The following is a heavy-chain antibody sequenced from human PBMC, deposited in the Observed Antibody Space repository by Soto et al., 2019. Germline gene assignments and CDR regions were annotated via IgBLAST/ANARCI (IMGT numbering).Heavy chain of an antibody. CDR2: INTDGSST. J-gene: IGHJ4*02. CDR3: TRDPGTYSSTWSFYFDS. Sequence: EVQLVESGGGLVQPGGSLRLSCAASGFTFSRFWMHWVRQAPGKGLVWVSSINTDGSSTTYADYVKGRFTISRDNAKNTLYMQMDSLRAEDTGVYYCTRDPGTYSSTWSFYFDSWGQGTLVTISS. V-gene: IGHV3-74*03. CDR1: GFTFSRFW. D-gene: IGHD6-13*01.